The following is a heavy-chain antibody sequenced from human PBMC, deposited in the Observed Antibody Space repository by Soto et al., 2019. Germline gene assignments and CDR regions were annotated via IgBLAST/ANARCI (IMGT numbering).Heavy chain of an antibody. CDR2: THPGDSET. CDR3: ARQGKDGHNQGYGMDV. Sequence: LKISCKGSGDSFNTYWIAWVRQMPGKGLEWMGITHPGDSETRYSPSFEGQVTISADKSISTAYLQWSSLKASDTAMYYCARQGKDGHNQGYGMDVWGQGTTVTVSS. CDR1: GDSFNTYW. V-gene: IGHV5-51*01. J-gene: IGHJ6*02.